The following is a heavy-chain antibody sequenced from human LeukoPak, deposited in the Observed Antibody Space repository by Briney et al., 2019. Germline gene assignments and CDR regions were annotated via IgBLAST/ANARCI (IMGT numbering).Heavy chain of an antibody. CDR2: IYYSGST. Sequence: SETLSLTCTVSGGSISSYYWSWIRQPPGKGLEWIGYIYYSGSTNYNPSLKSRVTISVDTSKNQFSLKLSSVTAADTAVYYCARAKRCSGGSCYAYMDVWGKGTTVTVSS. CDR3: ARAKRCSGGSCYAYMDV. CDR1: GGSISSYY. D-gene: IGHD2-15*01. V-gene: IGHV4-59*01. J-gene: IGHJ6*03.